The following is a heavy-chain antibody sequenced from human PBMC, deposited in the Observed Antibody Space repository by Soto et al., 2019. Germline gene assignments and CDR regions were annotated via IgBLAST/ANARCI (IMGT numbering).Heavy chain of an antibody. D-gene: IGHD6-13*01. CDR3: ARDNSSSCFGQTTWFDP. CDR1: GFTFSSYG. J-gene: IGHJ5*02. CDR2: IWYDGSNK. V-gene: IGHV3-33*01. Sequence: QVQLVESGGGVVQPGRSLRLSCAASGFTFSSYGMHWVRQAPGKGLEWVAVIWYDGSNKYYADSVKGRFTISRDNSKNTLYLQMNSLRAEATAVYYCARDNSSSCFGQTTWFDPWRQGTLVTVSS.